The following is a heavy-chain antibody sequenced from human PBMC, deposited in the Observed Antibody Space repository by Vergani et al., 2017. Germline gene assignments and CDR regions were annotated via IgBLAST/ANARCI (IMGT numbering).Heavy chain of an antibody. CDR1: GFTFSSYA. V-gene: IGHV3-23*01. J-gene: IGHJ6*02. Sequence: EVQLLESGGGLVQPGGSLRLSCAASGFTFSSYAMSWVRQAPGKGLEWVSAISGSGGSTYYADSVKGRFTISRVNSKNTLYLQMNSLRAEDTAVYYCAKVVSSGAFDYYYYGMDVWGQGTTVTVSS. CDR3: AKVVSSGAFDYYYYGMDV. CDR2: ISGSGGST. D-gene: IGHD6-19*01.